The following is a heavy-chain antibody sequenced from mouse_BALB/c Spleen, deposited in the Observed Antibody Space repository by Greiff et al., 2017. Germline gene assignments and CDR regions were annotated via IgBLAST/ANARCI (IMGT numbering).Heavy chain of an antibody. CDR1: GYTFTSYW. CDR2: INPSTGYT. Sequence: QVQLQQSGPELEKPGASVKISCKASGYTFTSYWMHWVKQRPGQGLEWIGYINPSTGYTEYNQKFKDKATLTADKSSSTAYMQLSSLTSEDSAVYYCARFYYYGSSYAFAYWGQGTLVTVSA. J-gene: IGHJ3*01. V-gene: IGHV1-4*01. CDR3: ARFYYYGSSYAFAY. D-gene: IGHD1-1*01.